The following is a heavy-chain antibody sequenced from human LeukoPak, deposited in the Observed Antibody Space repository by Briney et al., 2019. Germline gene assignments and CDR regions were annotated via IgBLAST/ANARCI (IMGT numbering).Heavy chain of an antibody. CDR3: ARFLAYAYWFDP. CDR2: ISAYNGNT. J-gene: IGHJ5*02. Sequence: ASVKVSCKASGYTFTSYGISWVRQAPGQGLEWMGWISAYNGNTNYAQKLQGRVTMTTDTSTSTAYTELRSLRSDDTAVYYCARFLAYAYWFDPWGQGTLVTVSS. CDR1: GYTFTSYG. V-gene: IGHV1-18*01. D-gene: IGHD3-3*01.